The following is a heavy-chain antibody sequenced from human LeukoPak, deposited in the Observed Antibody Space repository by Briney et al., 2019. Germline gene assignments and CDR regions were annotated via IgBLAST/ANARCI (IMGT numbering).Heavy chain of an antibody. Sequence: GGSLRLSCAASGFTFSSYSMNWVRQAPGKGLEWVSSISSSSSYIYYADSVKGRFTISRDNAKNSLYLQMNSLRAEDTAVYYCAARNYDFWSGYSSNDYWGQGTLVTVSS. J-gene: IGHJ4*02. D-gene: IGHD3-3*01. CDR3: AARNYDFWSGYSSNDY. CDR2: ISSSSSYI. V-gene: IGHV3-21*01. CDR1: GFTFSSYS.